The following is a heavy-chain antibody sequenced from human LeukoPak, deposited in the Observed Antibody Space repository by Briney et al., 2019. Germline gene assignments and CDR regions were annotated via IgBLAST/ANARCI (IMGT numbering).Heavy chain of an antibody. V-gene: IGHV4-59*12. CDR1: GGPISGYF. J-gene: IGHJ5*02. CDR2: IYYTGAA. CDR3: AKFATVTTPNWIDP. Sequence: SETLSLTCTVSGGPISGYFWGWIRQPPGEGPEFIGYIYYTGAASYKPSLSSRVTMSVDTSKNQFSLKLTSVTAADTAVYYCAKFATVTTPNWIDPWGQGILVTVSS. D-gene: IGHD4-17*01.